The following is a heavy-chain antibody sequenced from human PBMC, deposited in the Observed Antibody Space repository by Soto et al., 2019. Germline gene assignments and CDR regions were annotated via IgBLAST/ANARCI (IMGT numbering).Heavy chain of an antibody. Sequence: QVQLVESGGGVVQPGRSLRLSCAASGFTFSSYAMHWVRQAPGKGLEWVAVISYDGSNKYYADSVKGRFTISRDNSKNTLYLQMNSLRAEDMAVYYCARDLIAVAGTTYYYGMDVWGQGTTVTVSS. J-gene: IGHJ6*02. D-gene: IGHD6-19*01. V-gene: IGHV3-30-3*01. CDR2: ISYDGSNK. CDR3: ARDLIAVAGTTYYYGMDV. CDR1: GFTFSSYA.